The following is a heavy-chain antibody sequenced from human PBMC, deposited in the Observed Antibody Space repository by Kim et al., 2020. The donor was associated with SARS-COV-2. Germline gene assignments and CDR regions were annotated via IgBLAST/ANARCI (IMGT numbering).Heavy chain of an antibody. D-gene: IGHD1-26*01. V-gene: IGHV1-3*01. Sequence: TQYSQKFQGRVTITRDTAANTIYMELSSLRSEDTAVYYCAKWGSYDPFDYWGQGTLVTVFS. CDR3: AKWGSYDPFDY. CDR2: T. J-gene: IGHJ4*02.